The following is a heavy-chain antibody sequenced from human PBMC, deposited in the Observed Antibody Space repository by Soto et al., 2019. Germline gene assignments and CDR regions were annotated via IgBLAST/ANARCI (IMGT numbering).Heavy chain of an antibody. CDR3: DRESSSSHIDY. J-gene: IGHJ4*02. V-gene: IGHV4-30-2*01. CDR1: GGSISSGGYS. Sequence: PSETLSLTCAVSGGSISSGGYSWSWIRQPPGKGLEWIGYIYPSGSTYYNPSLKRRVTISVDRSKNQSSLKLSSVTAAETAVYYCDRESSSSHIDYWGQGTLVTVSS. D-gene: IGHD6-6*01. CDR2: IYPSGST.